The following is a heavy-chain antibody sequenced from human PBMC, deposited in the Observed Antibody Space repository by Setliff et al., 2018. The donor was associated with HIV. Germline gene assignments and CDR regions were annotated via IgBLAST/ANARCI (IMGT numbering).Heavy chain of an antibody. CDR3: ASSQRQLNPPDS. CDR2: IYYSGST. Sequence: SETLSLTCTVSGGSISSYYWSWIRQPPGKGLEWIGYIYYSGSTNYNPSLKSRVTISVDTSKNQFSLKLSSVTAADTAVYYCASSQRQLNPPDSWGQGTLVTVSS. V-gene: IGHV4-59*01. J-gene: IGHJ5*01. D-gene: IGHD6-13*01. CDR1: GGSISSYY.